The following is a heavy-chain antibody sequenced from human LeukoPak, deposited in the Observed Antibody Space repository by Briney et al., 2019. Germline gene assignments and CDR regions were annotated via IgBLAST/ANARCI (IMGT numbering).Heavy chain of an antibody. CDR3: AKDSYYDSSGYPDY. D-gene: IGHD3-22*01. J-gene: IGHJ4*02. Sequence: GGSLRLPCAASGFTFDDYAMHWVRHAPGKGLEWVSLISWDGGSTYYADSVKGRFTISRDNSKNSLYLQMNSLRAEDTALYYCAKDSYYDSSGYPDYWGQGTLVTVSS. V-gene: IGHV3-43D*03. CDR2: ISWDGGST. CDR1: GFTFDDYA.